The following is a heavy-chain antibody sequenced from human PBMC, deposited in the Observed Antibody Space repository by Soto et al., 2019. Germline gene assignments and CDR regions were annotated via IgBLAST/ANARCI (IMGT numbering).Heavy chain of an antibody. Sequence: EVQLAESGGGLVQPGRSLSLCCAASGFTFDDYVMHWVRQAPGKGLEWISGISWNSNSIGYADSVKGRFIISRDNAKNVLYLEMNSLRIEDTAVYYCAKEAYGMDAWGQGTTVTVS. J-gene: IGHJ6*02. CDR3: AKEAYGMDA. CDR1: GFTFDDYV. CDR2: ISWNSNSI. V-gene: IGHV3-9*01.